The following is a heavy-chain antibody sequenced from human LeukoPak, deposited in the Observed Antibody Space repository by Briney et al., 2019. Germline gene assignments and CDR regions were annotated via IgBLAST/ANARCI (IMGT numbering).Heavy chain of an antibody. Sequence: GGSLRLSCAASGFTFSSYAMSWVRQAPGKGLEWVSAISGSGGSTYYADSVKGRLTISRDNSRNTLYLQMNSLRAEDTAVYYCAKGTREAYDYWGQGTLVTVSS. V-gene: IGHV3-23*01. J-gene: IGHJ4*02. CDR3: AKGTREAYDY. CDR1: GFTFSSYA. CDR2: ISGSGGST.